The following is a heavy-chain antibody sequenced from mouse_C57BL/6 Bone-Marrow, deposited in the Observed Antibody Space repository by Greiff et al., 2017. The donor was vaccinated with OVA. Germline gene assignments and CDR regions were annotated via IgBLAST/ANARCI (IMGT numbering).Heavy chain of an antibody. J-gene: IGHJ2*01. CDR3: AREGVITTVVAI. CDR1: GYSITSGYY. D-gene: IGHD1-1*01. Sequence: EVKLMESGPGLVKPSQSLSLTCSVTGYSITSGYYWNWIRQFPGNKLEWMGYISYDGSNNYNPSLKNRISITRDTSKNQFFLKLNSVTTEDTATYYCAREGVITTVVAIWGQGTTLTVSS. CDR2: ISYDGSN. V-gene: IGHV3-6*01.